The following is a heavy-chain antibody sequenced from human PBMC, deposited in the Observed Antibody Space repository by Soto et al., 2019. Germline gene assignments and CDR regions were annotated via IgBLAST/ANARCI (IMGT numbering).Heavy chain of an antibody. D-gene: IGHD2-15*01. V-gene: IGHV1-46*01. CDR1: GYSFTHYC. CDR3: ARDGGLLTASWHYDL. CDR2: INPRTGST. J-gene: IGHJ2*01. Sequence: QGQLVQSGADVKKPGTSVKVSCKAAGYSFTHYCMYWVRQAPGQGLEWMGMINPRTGSTRYAQKFQDRVTLTRDTSTTTVYMELSTLISDDTAVYYCARDGGLLTASWHYDLWGPGTLVTVSS.